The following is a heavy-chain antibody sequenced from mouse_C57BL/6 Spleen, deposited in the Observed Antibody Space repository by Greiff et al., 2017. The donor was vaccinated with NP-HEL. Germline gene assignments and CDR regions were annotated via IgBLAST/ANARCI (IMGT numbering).Heavy chain of an antibody. CDR3: ARRGGSMDY. Sequence: QVQLQQPGAELVMPGASVKLSCKASGYTFTSYWMHWVKQRPGQGLEWIGEIDPSDSYTNYNQKVKGKSTLTVDKSSSTAYMQLSSLTSEDSAVYYCARRGGSMDYWGQGTTLTVSS. J-gene: IGHJ2*01. CDR1: GYTFTSYW. CDR2: IDPSDSYT. D-gene: IGHD2-3*01. V-gene: IGHV1-69*01.